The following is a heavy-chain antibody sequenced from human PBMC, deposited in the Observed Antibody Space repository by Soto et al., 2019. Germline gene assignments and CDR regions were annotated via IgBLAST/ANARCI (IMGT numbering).Heavy chain of an antibody. D-gene: IGHD3-16*01. CDR2: ISGSSGAI. Sequence: VQLVESGGDLVQPGGSLRLSCAASGFIFSTYSMNWVRQAPGKGLEWVSYISGSSGAIYYADSVKGRFTISRDKAKNSLYLEMNSLRDEDTAVYYCVRAPGEIVWYFHYGMDVWGRGTTVTVSS. J-gene: IGHJ6*02. V-gene: IGHV3-48*02. CDR3: VRAPGEIVWYFHYGMDV. CDR1: GFIFSTYS.